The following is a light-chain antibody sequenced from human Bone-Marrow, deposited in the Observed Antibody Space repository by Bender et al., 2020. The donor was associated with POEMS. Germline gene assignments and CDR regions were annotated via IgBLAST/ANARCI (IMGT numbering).Light chain of an antibody. CDR3: CSYAGGGVWV. Sequence: QSALTQPASVSGSPGQSITISCTGTSRDVGSYNLVSWYQHHPGKAPQLMIYEGVKRPSGISIRFSGSKSGNTTSLTISDLQTEDEADYFCCSYAGGGVWVFGGGTKLTVL. J-gene: IGLJ3*02. V-gene: IGLV2-23*01. CDR2: EGV. CDR1: SRDVGSYNL.